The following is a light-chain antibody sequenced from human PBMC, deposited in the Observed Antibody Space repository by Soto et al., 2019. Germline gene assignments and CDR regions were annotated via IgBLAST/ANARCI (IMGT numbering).Light chain of an antibody. J-gene: IGLJ2*01. CDR3: SSYISNSVVV. Sequence: QSVLTQPASVSGSPGQSITISCTGTSSDVGGYNYVSWYQQHPGKAPKLMIYEVSNRPSGISNRFSGSKSGNTASLTISGLQAEDEADYYCSSYISNSVVVFGGGTKLTVL. V-gene: IGLV2-14*01. CDR2: EVS. CDR1: SSDVGGYNY.